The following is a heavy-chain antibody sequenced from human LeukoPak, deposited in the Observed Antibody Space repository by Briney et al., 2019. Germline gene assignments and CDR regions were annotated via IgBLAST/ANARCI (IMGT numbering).Heavy chain of an antibody. J-gene: IGHJ4*02. CDR1: GFTFSSYS. D-gene: IGHD3-16*02. V-gene: IGHV3-30*02. CDR3: AKSGNWGSYRRYFDY. Sequence: PGGSLRLSCAASGFTFSSYSMNWVRQAPGKGLEWVAFIRYDGSNKYYADSVKGRFTISRDNSKNTLYLQMNSLRAEDTAVYYCAKSGNWGSYRRYFDYWGQGTLVTVSS. CDR2: IRYDGSNK.